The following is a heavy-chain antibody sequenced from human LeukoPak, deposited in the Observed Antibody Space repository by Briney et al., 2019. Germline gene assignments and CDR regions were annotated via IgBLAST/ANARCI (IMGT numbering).Heavy chain of an antibody. CDR2: INHSGST. CDR3: ARGRSIAVAGKNFDY. V-gene: IGHV4-34*01. D-gene: IGHD6-19*01. CDR1: GGSFSGYY. J-gene: IGHJ4*02. Sequence: PSETLSLTCAVYGGSFSGYYWSWIRQPPGKGLEWIGEINHSGSTNYNPSLKSRVTISVDTSKNQFSLKLSSVTAADTAVYYCARGRSIAVAGKNFDYWGQGTLVTVSS.